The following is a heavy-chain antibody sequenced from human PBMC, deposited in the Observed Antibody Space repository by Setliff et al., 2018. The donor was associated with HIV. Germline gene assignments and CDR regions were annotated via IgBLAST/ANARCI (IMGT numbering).Heavy chain of an antibody. J-gene: IGHJ4*02. Sequence: SETLSLTCAVSGYSISSGYYWGWIRQSPGKGLEWIGSIFHSASTNYNPSLRRRLTISIDTSNNQFSLRLTSVTAADTAVYYCARRGAYGYDYFDYWGPGTLVTVSS. CDR3: ARRGAYGYDYFDY. D-gene: IGHD5-12*01. CDR2: IFHSAST. V-gene: IGHV4-38-2*01. CDR1: GYSISSGYY.